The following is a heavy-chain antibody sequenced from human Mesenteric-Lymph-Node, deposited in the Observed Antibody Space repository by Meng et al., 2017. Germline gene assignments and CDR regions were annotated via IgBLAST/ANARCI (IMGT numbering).Heavy chain of an antibody. J-gene: IGHJ6*02. CDR2: ISSSGSTI. CDR3: AGENGTAAAGTPYYYYGMDV. Sequence: GESLKISCAASGFTLSRYEMNWVRQAPGKGLGWVSYISSSGSTILYADSVKGRFTISRDNAKHSLCLPMHSQRAEDTAVYYCAGENGTAAAGTPYYYYGMDVWGQGTTVTVSS. V-gene: IGHV3-48*03. D-gene: IGHD6-13*01. CDR1: GFTLSRYE.